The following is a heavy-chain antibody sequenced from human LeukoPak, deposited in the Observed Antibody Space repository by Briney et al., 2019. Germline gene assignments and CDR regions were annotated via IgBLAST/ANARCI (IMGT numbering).Heavy chain of an antibody. V-gene: IGHV3-30*04. D-gene: IGHD4-17*01. CDR2: ISYDGSNK. CDR3: ARDPSHDYDHNYDY. Sequence: GGSLRLSCAASGFTFSSYAMHWVRQAPGKGLEWVAVISYDGSNKYYADSVKGRFTISRDNSKNTLCLQMNSPRAEDTAVYYCARDPSHDYDHNYDYWGQGTLVTVSS. J-gene: IGHJ4*02. CDR1: GFTFSSYA.